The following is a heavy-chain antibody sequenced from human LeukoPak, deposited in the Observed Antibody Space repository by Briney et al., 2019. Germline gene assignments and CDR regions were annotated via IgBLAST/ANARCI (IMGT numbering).Heavy chain of an antibody. CDR3: ARDPAGTLTVY. D-gene: IGHD3-9*01. CDR2: ISGSGGST. Sequence: GGSLRLSCAGSGCTFSSYAMRWVRQAPGKGLEWVSAISGSGGSTYYADSVKGRFTISRDNSKNTLYLQMNSLRAEDTAVYYCARDPAGTLTVYWGQRTLVTVSS. CDR1: GCTFSSYA. V-gene: IGHV3-23*01. J-gene: IGHJ4*02.